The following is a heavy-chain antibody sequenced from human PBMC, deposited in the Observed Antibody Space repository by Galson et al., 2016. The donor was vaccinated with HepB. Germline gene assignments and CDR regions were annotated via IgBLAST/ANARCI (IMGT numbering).Heavy chain of an antibody. CDR2: IWYDGSNK. CDR1: GFTISSYG. D-gene: IGHD3-22*01. J-gene: IGHJ6*02. V-gene: IGHV3-33*06. CDR3: AKDFTMIVVPYYYYGMDV. Sequence: LRLSCAASGFTISSYGMHWVRQAPGKGLEWVAVIWYDGSNKYYADSVKGRFTISRDNSKNTLYLQMNSLRAEDTAVYYCAKDFTMIVVPYYYYGMDVWGQGTTVTVSS.